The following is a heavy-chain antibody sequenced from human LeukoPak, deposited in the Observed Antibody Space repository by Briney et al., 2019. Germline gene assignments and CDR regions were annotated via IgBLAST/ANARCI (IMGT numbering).Heavy chain of an antibody. J-gene: IGHJ3*02. V-gene: IGHV3-7*01. D-gene: IGHD3-9*01. CDR2: INQDGSEK. CDR1: GFTFSTYY. CDR3: ARDWYDNSDAFDI. Sequence: PGGSLGLSCAASGFTFSTYYMTWVRQAPGKGLEWVANINQDGSEKYYVDSVKGRFTISRDNAKNSLYLQMNSLRAEDTAVYYCARDWYDNSDAFDIWGQGTMVTVSS.